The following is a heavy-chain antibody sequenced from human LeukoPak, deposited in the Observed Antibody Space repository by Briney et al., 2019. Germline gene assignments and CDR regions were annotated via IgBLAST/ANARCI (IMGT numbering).Heavy chain of an antibody. CDR2: ISGSGGST. V-gene: IGHV3-23*01. J-gene: IGHJ4*02. Sequence: PGGSLRLSCAASGFTFSSYAMSWVRQAPGKGLEWVSAISGSGGSTYYADSVKGRFTICRDNSKNTLYLQMNSLRAEDTAVYYCRAVVVAAAVVYYFDYWGQGTLVTVSS. D-gene: IGHD2-15*01. CDR1: GFTFSSYA. CDR3: RAVVVAAAVVYYFDY.